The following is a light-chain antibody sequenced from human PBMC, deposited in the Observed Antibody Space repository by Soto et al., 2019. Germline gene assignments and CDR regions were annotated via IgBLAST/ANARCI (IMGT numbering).Light chain of an antibody. CDR1: QSISRS. CDR2: DAS. Sequence: DIQMTQSPSTLSASVGDRVTITCRASQSISRSLAWYQQKPGKAPSLLIYDASSLEGGVPSRFSGSGFGTEFTLTITNLQPADFATYYCQQYSDFLISFSPGTTVDFK. V-gene: IGKV1-5*01. J-gene: IGKJ3*01. CDR3: QQYSDFLIS.